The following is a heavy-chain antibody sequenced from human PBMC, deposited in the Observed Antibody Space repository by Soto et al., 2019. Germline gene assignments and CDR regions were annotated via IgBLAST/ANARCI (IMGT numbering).Heavy chain of an antibody. D-gene: IGHD2-8*01. V-gene: IGHV5-10-1*01. CDR2: IDPSDSYT. CDR1: GYSFTSYW. Sequence: GESLRISCKGSGYSFTSYWISWVRQMPGKGLEWMGRIDPSDSYTNYSPSFQGHVTISADKSISTAYLQWSSLKASDTAMYYCARQSEYCTNGVCYYAGAFDIWGQGTMVTVSS. CDR3: ARQSEYCTNGVCYYAGAFDI. J-gene: IGHJ3*02.